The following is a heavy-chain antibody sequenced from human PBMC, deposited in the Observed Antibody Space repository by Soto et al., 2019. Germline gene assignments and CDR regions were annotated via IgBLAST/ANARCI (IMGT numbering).Heavy chain of an antibody. D-gene: IGHD3-9*01. J-gene: IGHJ4*02. CDR2: ISSSGST. V-gene: IGHV4-59*01. Sequence: SETLSLTCSVSGDSISSDYWTWIRQTPGKGLEWIGCISSSGSTDYNPSLKSRLTMSIVTSKNQFSLKVNSVTAADTAVYYCARARTGWYFDLWGQGRLGTVSS. CDR1: GDSISSDY. CDR3: ARARTGWYFDL.